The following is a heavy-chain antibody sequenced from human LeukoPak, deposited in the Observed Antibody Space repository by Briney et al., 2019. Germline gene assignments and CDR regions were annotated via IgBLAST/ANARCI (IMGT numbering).Heavy chain of an antibody. CDR1: GYTFTGYY. D-gene: IGHD6-19*01. CDR2: INPNSGGT. Sequence: GASVKVSCEASGYTFTGYYMHWVRQAPGQGLEWMGWINPNSGGTNYAQKFQGRVTMTRDTSISTAYMELSRLRSDDTAVYYCASIAVAGTVLDDYWGQGTLVTVSS. CDR3: ASIAVAGTVLDDY. J-gene: IGHJ4*02. V-gene: IGHV1-2*02.